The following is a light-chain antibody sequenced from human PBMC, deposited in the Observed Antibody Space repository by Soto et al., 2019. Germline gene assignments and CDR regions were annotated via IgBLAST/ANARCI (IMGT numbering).Light chain of an antibody. CDR1: QSISSW. V-gene: IGKV1-5*03. CDR3: QQYNSG. Sequence: DIQMTQSPSTLSASVGDRVTITCRASQSISSWLAWYQQKPGKAPKLLIYKASSLESGVPSRFSGSGSGTEVTLTISSLQPDDFATYYCQQYNSGFGPGTKVDIK. CDR2: KAS. J-gene: IGKJ3*01.